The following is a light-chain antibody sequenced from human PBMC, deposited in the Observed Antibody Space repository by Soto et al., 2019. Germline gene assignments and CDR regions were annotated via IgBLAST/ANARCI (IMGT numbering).Light chain of an antibody. CDR2: GAS. Sequence: EILMTQSPATRSVSPGERAPLSCRASQSVSSNLAWYQQKPGQAPRLLIYGASTRATGIPARFSGSGSGTEFTLTISSLQSEDFAVYYCQQYINWPRTFGQGTKV. J-gene: IGKJ1*01. V-gene: IGKV3-15*01. CDR3: QQYINWPRT. CDR1: QSVSSN.